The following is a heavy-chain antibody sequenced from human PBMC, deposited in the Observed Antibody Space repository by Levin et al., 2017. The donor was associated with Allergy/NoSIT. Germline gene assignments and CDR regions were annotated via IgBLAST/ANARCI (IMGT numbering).Heavy chain of an antibody. D-gene: IGHD5-18*01. CDR1: GFTFSSYG. CDR2: VSYDGSNK. J-gene: IGHJ4*02. CDR3: AKGRLIYVDTPMSLQDD. V-gene: IGHV3-30*18. Sequence: GGSLRLSCAASGFTFSSYGMHWVRQAPGKGLEWVALVSYDGSNKYYADSVKGRFTISRDNSKNTLFLQMDSLRTEDTAVYYCAKGRLIYVDTPMSLQDDWGQGTLVTVSS.